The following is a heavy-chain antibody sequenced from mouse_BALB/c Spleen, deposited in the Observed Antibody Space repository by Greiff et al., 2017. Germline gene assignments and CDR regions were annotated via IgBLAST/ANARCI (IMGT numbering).Heavy chain of an antibody. V-gene: IGHV1-7*01. Sequence: VQLQESGAELAKPGASVKMSCKASGYTFTSYWMHWVKQRPGQGLEWIGYINPSTGYTEYNQKFKDKATLTADKSSSTAYMQLSSLTSEDSAVYYGARPTMTTYWYFDVWGAGTTVTVSS. D-gene: IGHD2-10*01. CDR2: INPSTGYT. CDR3: ARPTMTTYWYFDV. CDR1: GYTFTSYW. J-gene: IGHJ1*01.